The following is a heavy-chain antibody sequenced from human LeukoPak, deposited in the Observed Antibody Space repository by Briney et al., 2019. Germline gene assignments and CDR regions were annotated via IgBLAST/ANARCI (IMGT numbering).Heavy chain of an antibody. CDR1: GYSISSGYW. CDR3: ARGFWGGGYFDL. Sequence: SETLSLTCTDSGYSISSGYWWGWIRQPPGKGLEWIGSTYHSGSPYYNPSLKSRVTISVDTSNNQFSLKLSSVTAEDMAIYYCARGFWGGGYFDLWGRGTLVTVSS. D-gene: IGHD3-16*01. CDR2: TYHSGSP. V-gene: IGHV4-38-2*02. J-gene: IGHJ2*01.